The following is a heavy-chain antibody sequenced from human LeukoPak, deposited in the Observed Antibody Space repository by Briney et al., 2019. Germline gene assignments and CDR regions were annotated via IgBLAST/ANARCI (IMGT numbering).Heavy chain of an antibody. J-gene: IGHJ4*02. CDR2: MNPNSGNT. CDR3: ARVSDSSGYTGDY. CDR1: GYTFTSYD. Sequence: ASVKVSCKASGYTFTSYDINWVRQATGQGLEWMGWMNPNSGNTGYAQKFQGRVTITADKSTSTAYMELSSLRSEDTAVYYCARVSDSSGYTGDYWGQGTLVTVSS. D-gene: IGHD3-22*01. V-gene: IGHV1-8*01.